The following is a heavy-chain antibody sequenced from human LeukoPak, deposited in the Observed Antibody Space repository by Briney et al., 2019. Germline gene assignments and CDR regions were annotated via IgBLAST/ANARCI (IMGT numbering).Heavy chain of an antibody. CDR3: ARVNVPHDAFDI. CDR1: GGSFSGYY. CDR2: INHSGST. Sequence: PSETLSLTCAVYGGSFSGYYLSWIRQPPGKGLEWIGEINHSGSTNYNPSLKSRVTISVDTSKNQFSLKLSSVTAADTAVYYCARVNVPHDAFDIWGQGTMVTVSS. V-gene: IGHV4-34*01. J-gene: IGHJ3*02. D-gene: IGHD2-2*01.